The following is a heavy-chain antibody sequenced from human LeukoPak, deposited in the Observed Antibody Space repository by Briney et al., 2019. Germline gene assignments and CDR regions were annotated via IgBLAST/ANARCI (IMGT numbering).Heavy chain of an antibody. J-gene: IGHJ4*02. D-gene: IGHD2-15*01. Sequence: SPQKVSPTASRYTLTRYGICWVRQAPGQGREWMGWICAYNGNKNYAQKLQGRVTMTTDTSTSRAYMELRSLRCDDTAVYCCAVLHDTPRGPKPDSFDYWGQGTRVSVSS. CDR1: RYTLTRYG. CDR3: AVLHDTPRGPKPDSFDY. CDR2: ICAYNGNK. V-gene: IGHV1-18*01.